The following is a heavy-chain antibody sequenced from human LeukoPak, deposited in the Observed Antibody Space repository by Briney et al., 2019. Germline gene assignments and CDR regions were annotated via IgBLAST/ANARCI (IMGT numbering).Heavy chain of an antibody. Sequence: SETLSLTCTVSGGSISSYYWSWIRQPPGKGLEWIGLIYYSGSTNYNPSLKSRGTISVDTSNNQFSLKLNSVTAADTAVYYCARSSEGRYYYDSRGYSYYYYYMDVWGKGTTVTISS. CDR1: GGSISSYY. CDR3: ARSSEGRYYYDSRGYSYYYYYMDV. CDR2: IYYSGST. J-gene: IGHJ6*03. V-gene: IGHV4-59*01. D-gene: IGHD3-22*01.